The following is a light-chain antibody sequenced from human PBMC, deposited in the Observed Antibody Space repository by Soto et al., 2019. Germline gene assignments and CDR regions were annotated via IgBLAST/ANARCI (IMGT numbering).Light chain of an antibody. V-gene: IGKV1-9*01. CDR2: AAS. J-gene: IGKJ4*01. CDR1: QAISSS. Sequence: DIQLTQSPSFLSASVGDKVTITCRASQAISSSLAWYQQNPGKAPNLLIYAASTLQSGVPSRFSGSRSGTEFTLTISSLPPEDFPTYYCQQLNSYPLTFGGGAKVEI. CDR3: QQLNSYPLT.